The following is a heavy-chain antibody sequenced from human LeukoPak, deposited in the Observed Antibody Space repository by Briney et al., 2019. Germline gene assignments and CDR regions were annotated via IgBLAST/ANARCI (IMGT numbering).Heavy chain of an antibody. J-gene: IGHJ3*02. CDR3: VTDRSSYTMKAFDI. D-gene: IGHD3-22*01. CDR2: IYYSGNT. V-gene: IGHV4-39*07. Sequence: PSETLSLTCTVSGGSISRNSYYWGWIRQPPGKGLEWIGSIYYSGNTYYNPSLESRITISVDTSKNQFSLKLNSVTAADTAVYYCVTDRSSYTMKAFDIWGQGTMVTVSS. CDR1: GGSISRNSYY.